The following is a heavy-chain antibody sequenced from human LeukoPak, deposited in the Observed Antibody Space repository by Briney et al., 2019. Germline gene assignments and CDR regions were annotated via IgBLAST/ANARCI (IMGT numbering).Heavy chain of an antibody. D-gene: IGHD5-18*01. CDR2: IWYDGSNK. CDR3: ARDMKPRGYSYGYSAFDI. V-gene: IGHV3-33*08. J-gene: IGHJ3*02. Sequence: GGSLRLSCAASGFTFSSYEMHWVRQAPGKGLEWEAVIWYDGSNKYYADSVKGRFTISRDNSKNTLYLQMNSLRAEDTAVYYCARDMKPRGYSYGYSAFDIWGQGTMVTVSS. CDR1: GFTFSSYE.